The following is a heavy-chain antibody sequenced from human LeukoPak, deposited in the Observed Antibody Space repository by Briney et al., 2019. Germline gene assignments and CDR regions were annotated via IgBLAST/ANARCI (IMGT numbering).Heavy chain of an antibody. J-gene: IGHJ6*03. CDR1: GFTVSSNY. CDR3: ARAIAARLSYYYYMDV. D-gene: IGHD6-6*01. Sequence: GGSLRLSCAASGFTVSSNYMSWVRQAPGKGLEWVSYISSSSSTIYYADSVKGRFTISRDNAKNSLYLQMNSLRAEDTAVYYCARAIAARLSYYYYMDVWGKGTTVTVSS. CDR2: ISSSSSTI. V-gene: IGHV3-48*01.